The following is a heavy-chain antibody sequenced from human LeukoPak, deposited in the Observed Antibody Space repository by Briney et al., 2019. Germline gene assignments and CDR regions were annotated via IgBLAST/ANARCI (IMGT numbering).Heavy chain of an antibody. CDR2: ISRSGSTK. Sequence: GGSLRLSCAASGFTFSDYNMRWIRQAPGKGLEWVSSISRSGSTKYYADSVKGRFTISRDNARNSLDLQMNSLRAEDTAVYYCARGPMLRGVIIRRSKSGYFDYWGQGTLVTVSS. J-gene: IGHJ4*02. CDR3: ARGPMLRGVIIRRSKSGYFDY. D-gene: IGHD3-10*01. CDR1: GFTFSDYN. V-gene: IGHV3-11*04.